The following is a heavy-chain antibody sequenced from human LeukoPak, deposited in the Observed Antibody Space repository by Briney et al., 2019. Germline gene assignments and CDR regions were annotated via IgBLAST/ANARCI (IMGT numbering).Heavy chain of an antibody. CDR3: ARATRDYSIFDY. CDR1: GGSISSSSYY. D-gene: IGHD4-17*01. V-gene: IGHV4-39*07. CDR2: IYYSGST. Sequence: SETLSLTCTVSGGSISSSSYYWGWIRQPPGKGLEWIGSIYYSGSTYYNPSLKSPVTISVDTSKSQFSLKLSSVTAADTAVYYCARATRDYSIFDYWGQGTLVTVSS. J-gene: IGHJ4*02.